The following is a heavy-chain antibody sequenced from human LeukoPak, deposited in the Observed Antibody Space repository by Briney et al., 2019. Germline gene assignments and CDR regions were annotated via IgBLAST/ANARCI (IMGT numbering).Heavy chain of an antibody. CDR1: GYTFTTYG. CDR2: ISAYSGHT. CDR3: ARAPKRVWGSYRPFDY. V-gene: IGHV1-18*01. J-gene: IGHJ4*02. D-gene: IGHD3-16*02. Sequence: ASVKVSCKASGYTFTTYGFTWVRQAPGQGLEWMGWISAYSGHTEYAQKFQGRVTMTTDTSTSTAYMELSSLRSEDTAVYYCARAPKRVWGSYRPFDYWGQGTLVTVSS.